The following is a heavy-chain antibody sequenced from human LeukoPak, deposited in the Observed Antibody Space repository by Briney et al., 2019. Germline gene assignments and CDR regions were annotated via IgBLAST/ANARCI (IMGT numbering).Heavy chain of an antibody. J-gene: IGHJ4*02. CDR3: ASGDSSGYYYRFDY. V-gene: IGHV3-21*01. Sequence: GGSLRLSCAASGFNFSRYAMSWVRQAPGKGLEWVSSISSSSSYIYYADSVKGRFTISRDNAKNSLYLQMNSLRAEDTAVYYCASGDSSGYYYRFDYWGQGTLVTVSS. CDR2: ISSSSSYI. D-gene: IGHD3-22*01. CDR1: GFNFSRYA.